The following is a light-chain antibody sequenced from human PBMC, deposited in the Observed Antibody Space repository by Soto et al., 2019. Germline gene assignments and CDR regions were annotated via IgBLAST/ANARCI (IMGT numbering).Light chain of an antibody. CDR1: SSDVGGYNY. V-gene: IGLV2-14*01. CDR2: EVS. J-gene: IGLJ1*01. CDR3: SSYTSSSTLLYV. Sequence: QSALTQPASVSGSPGQSITISCTGTSSDVGGYNYVSWYQQHPGEAPKLMIYEVSNRPSGVSNRFSGSKSGNTASLTISGLQAEDEADYYCSSYTSSSTLLYVFGTGTKVTVL.